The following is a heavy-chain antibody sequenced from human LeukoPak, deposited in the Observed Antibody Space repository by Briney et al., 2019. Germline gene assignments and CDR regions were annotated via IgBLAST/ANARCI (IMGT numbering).Heavy chain of an antibody. J-gene: IGHJ6*03. CDR3: ARVATEYTQWLVRYYYYYMDV. CDR2: ISSSSYI. V-gene: IGHV3-21*01. D-gene: IGHD6-19*01. Sequence: GGSLRLSCAASGFTFSSYSMNWVRQAPGKGLEWVSSISSSSYIYYADSVKGRFTISRDNAKNTPYLQMNSLRAEDTAVYYCARVATEYTQWLVRYYYYYMDVWGKGTTVTVSS. CDR1: GFTFSSYS.